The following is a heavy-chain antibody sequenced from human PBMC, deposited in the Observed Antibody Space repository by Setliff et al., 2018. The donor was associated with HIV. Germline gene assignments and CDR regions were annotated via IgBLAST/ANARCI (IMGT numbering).Heavy chain of an antibody. V-gene: IGHV3-73*01. CDR1: GFTFSGSA. CDR2: IRSKANSYAT. Sequence: QPGGSLRLSCAASGFTFSGSAMHWVRQASGKGLEWVGRIRSKANSYATAYAASVKGRFTISRDDSKNTAYLQLNSLKTEDTAVYYCWLNGYCTNGVCSPDIWGQGTMVTV. J-gene: IGHJ3*02. D-gene: IGHD2-8*01. CDR3: WLNGYCTNGVCSPDI.